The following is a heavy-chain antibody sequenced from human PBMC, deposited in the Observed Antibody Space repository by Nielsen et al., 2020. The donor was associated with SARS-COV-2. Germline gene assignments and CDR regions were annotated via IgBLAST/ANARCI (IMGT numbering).Heavy chain of an antibody. CDR1: GYTFTSYA. CDR2: VNTNTGNP. D-gene: IGHD6-13*01. V-gene: IGHV7-4-1*02. J-gene: IGHJ4*02. CDR3: ARDIAAAGTLENDY. Sequence: ASVKVSCKASGYTFTSYAMHWVRQAPGQRLEWMGWVNTNTGNPTYAQGFTGRFVFSLDTSVSTAYLQISSLKAEDTAVYYCARDIAAAGTLENDYWGQGTLVTVSS.